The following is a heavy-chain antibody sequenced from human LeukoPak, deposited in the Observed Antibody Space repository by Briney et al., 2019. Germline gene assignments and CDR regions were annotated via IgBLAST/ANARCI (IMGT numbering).Heavy chain of an antibody. CDR1: GFTFSSYA. D-gene: IGHD4-17*01. Sequence: GGSLRLSCAASGFTFSSYAMQGVRQARGKGLVGVPVISYDGSNKYYADSVTGRFTISRDNSKNTLYLQMNSLRAEDTAVYYCARDIAQVLTTVTGNWFDPWGQGTLVTVSS. CDR2: ISYDGSNK. CDR3: ARDIAQVLTTVTGNWFDP. V-gene: IGHV3-30-3*01. J-gene: IGHJ5*02.